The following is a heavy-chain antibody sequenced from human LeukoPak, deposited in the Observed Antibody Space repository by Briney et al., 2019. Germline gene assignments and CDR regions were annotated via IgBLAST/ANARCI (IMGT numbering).Heavy chain of an antibody. CDR2: IYHSGST. CDR1: GGSINTSNW. CDR3: AKTRPLDSSSWSHGDY. D-gene: IGHD6-13*01. J-gene: IGHJ4*02. V-gene: IGHV4-4*02. Sequence: SGTLSLTCAVSGGSINTSNWWSWVRRPPGKGLEWIGEIYHSGSTNYNPSLKSRVTISVDKSKNHFSLRLSSVTAEDTAVYYCAKTRPLDSSSWSHGDYWGQGTLVTVSS.